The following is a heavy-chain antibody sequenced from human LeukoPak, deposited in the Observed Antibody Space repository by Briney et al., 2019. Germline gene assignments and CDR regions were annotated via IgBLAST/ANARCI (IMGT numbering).Heavy chain of an antibody. V-gene: IGHV3-21*01. CDR3: ARDYRSGWYPFFDY. D-gene: IGHD6-19*01. CDR1: GFTFSSYA. Sequence: GGSLRLSCAASGFTFSSYAMSWVRQAPGKGLEWVSSISSSSSYIYYADSVKGRFTISRDNAKNSLYLQMNSLRAEDTAVYYCARDYRSGWYPFFDYWGQGTLVTVSS. J-gene: IGHJ4*02. CDR2: ISSSSSYI.